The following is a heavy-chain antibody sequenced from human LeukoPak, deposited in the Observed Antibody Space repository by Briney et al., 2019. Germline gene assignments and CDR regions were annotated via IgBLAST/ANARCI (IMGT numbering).Heavy chain of an antibody. CDR1: GFTFSSYS. D-gene: IGHD1-26*01. CDR3: ARDSGEARFQH. Sequence: GGSLRLSCAASGFTFSSYSMNWVRQAPGKGLEWVSVIYSGDSTYYADSVKGRFTISRDNSKNTLYLQMNSLRAEDTAVYYWARDSGEARFQHWGQGTLVTVSS. CDR2: IYSGDST. V-gene: IGHV3-53*01. J-gene: IGHJ1*01.